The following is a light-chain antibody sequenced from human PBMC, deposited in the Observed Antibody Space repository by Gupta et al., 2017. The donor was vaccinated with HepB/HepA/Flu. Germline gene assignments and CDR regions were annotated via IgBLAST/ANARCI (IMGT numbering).Light chain of an antibody. V-gene: IGKV2-28*01. Sequence: EIVLTQSPLPLPVAPGEPASISCSSSERLRHNNGYNYEWWYLQNPLQSQLLLFYVGYSRPSAVPKMFTGPHAVNDFTLFIIRVEAENVSFFYYSQATQSPFTFGHGTKMEIK. J-gene: IGKJ3*01. CDR1: ERLRHNNGYNY. CDR3: SQATQSPFT. CDR2: VGY.